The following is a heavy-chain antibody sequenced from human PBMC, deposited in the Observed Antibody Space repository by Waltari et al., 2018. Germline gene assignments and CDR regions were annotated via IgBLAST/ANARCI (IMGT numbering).Heavy chain of an antibody. V-gene: IGHV1-18*04. Sequence: QVQLVQSGAEGKKPGASVTVSCKTSGYSFTAYGVSWVRQAPGQGLEWMGWINPYNGNTNYEQKIQDRVTLTTDTSTSTAYMELRSLRSEDTAVYYCARTWLAIIPYDHWGQGTLVTVSS. CDR1: GYSFTAYG. D-gene: IGHD6-19*01. CDR2: INPYNGNT. J-gene: IGHJ4*02. CDR3: ARTWLAIIPYDH.